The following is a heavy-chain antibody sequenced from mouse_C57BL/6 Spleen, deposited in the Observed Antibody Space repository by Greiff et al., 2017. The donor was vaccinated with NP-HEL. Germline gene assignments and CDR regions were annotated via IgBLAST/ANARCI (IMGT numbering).Heavy chain of an antibody. CDR1: GYTFTSYW. D-gene: IGHD4-1*01. CDR3: ARSRKLNWFDY. CDR2: IDPSDSYT. Sequence: QVQLQQPGAELVRPGTSVKLSCKASGYTFTSYWMHWVKQRPGQGLVWIGVIDPSDSYTNYNQKFKGKATLTVDTSSSTAYMQLSSLTSEDSAVYYCARSRKLNWFDYWGQGTTLTVSS. V-gene: IGHV1-59*01. J-gene: IGHJ2*01.